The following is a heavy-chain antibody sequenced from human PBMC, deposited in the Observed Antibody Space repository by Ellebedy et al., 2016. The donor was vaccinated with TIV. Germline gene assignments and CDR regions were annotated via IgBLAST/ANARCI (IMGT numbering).Heavy chain of an antibody. CDR1: GGSISSSSYY. Sequence: SETLSLTXTVSGGSISSSSYYWGWIRQPPGKGLEWIGSIYYSGRTYYNPSLKSRVTISVDTSKNQFSLKLSSVTAADTAVYYCARRKGYGGNSDWFNPWGQGTLVTVSS. CDR3: ARRKGYGGNSDWFNP. J-gene: IGHJ5*02. V-gene: IGHV4-39*01. CDR2: IYYSGRT. D-gene: IGHD4-23*01.